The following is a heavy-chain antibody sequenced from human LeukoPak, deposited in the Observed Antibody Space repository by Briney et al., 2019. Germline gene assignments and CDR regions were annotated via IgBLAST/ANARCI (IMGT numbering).Heavy chain of an antibody. Sequence: GGSLRLSCAASGFTFSSYAMSWVRQAPGKGLEWVSAISGSGGSTYYADSVKGRFTISRDNSKNTLYLQMNSLRAEDTAVYYCVSALRRSYYMGLDYWGQGTLVTVSS. V-gene: IGHV3-23*01. CDR1: GFTFSSYA. CDR2: ISGSGGST. D-gene: IGHD1-26*01. J-gene: IGHJ4*02. CDR3: VSALRRSYYMGLDY.